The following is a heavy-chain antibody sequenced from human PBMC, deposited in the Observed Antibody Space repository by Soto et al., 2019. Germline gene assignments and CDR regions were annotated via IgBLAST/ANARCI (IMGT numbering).Heavy chain of an antibody. CDR2: ISGSGGNT. V-gene: IGHV3-23*01. D-gene: IGHD3-10*01. CDR3: AKGREGFGNDAFDI. CDR1: GFTFSSYA. J-gene: IGHJ3*02. Sequence: EVQLLESGGGLVQPGGSLRPSCAASGFTFSSYAMSWVRQAPGKGLEWVSAISGSGGNTYYADSVKGRFTISRDNSKNTLYLKMNTLRAEDTAVYYCAKGREGFGNDAFDIWGQGTMVTVSS.